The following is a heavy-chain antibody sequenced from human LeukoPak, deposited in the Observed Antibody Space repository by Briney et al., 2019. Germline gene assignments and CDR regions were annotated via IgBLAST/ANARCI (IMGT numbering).Heavy chain of an antibody. CDR1: GFTFSSYE. D-gene: IGHD6-13*01. J-gene: IGHJ4*02. CDR2: ISSSGSTI. Sequence: GGSLRLSCAASGFTFSSYEMNWVRQAPGKGLEWVSYISSSGSTIYYADSVKGRFTISRDNAKNSLYLQLNSLRAEDTAVYYCAKDFFSAGLDYWGQGTLVTVSS. CDR3: AKDFFSAGLDY. V-gene: IGHV3-48*03.